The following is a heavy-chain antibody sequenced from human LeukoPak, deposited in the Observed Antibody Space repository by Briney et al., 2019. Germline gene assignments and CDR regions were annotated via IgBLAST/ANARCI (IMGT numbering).Heavy chain of an antibody. V-gene: IGHV3-21*01. Sequence: PGGSLRLSCAASGFTFSSYSMNWVRQAPGKGLEWVSSISSSSSYIYYADSVKGRFTFSRDNAKNSLYLQMNSLRAEDTAVYYCARDQPMVASSWWRTNEYYGMDVWGQGTTVTVSS. D-gene: IGHD6-13*01. CDR1: GFTFSSYS. J-gene: IGHJ6*02. CDR3: ARDQPMVASSWWRTNEYYGMDV. CDR2: ISSSSSYI.